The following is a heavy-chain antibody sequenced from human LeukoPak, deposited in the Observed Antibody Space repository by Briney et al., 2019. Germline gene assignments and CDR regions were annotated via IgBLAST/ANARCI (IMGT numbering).Heavy chain of an antibody. J-gene: IGHJ4*02. CDR3: ARVNSGWYGPLDY. Sequence: GGSLRLSCAASGFTFSSYAMHWVRQAPGKGLGWVAVISYDGSNKYYADSVKGRFTISRDNSKNTLYLQMNSLRAEDTAVYYCARVNSGWYGPLDYWGQGTLVTVSS. D-gene: IGHD6-19*01. CDR2: ISYDGSNK. V-gene: IGHV3-30-3*01. CDR1: GFTFSSYA.